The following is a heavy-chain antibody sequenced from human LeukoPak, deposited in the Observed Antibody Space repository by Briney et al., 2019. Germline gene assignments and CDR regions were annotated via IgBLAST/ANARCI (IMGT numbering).Heavy chain of an antibody. V-gene: IGHV3-74*01. D-gene: IGHD3-10*01. CDR2: INSDGSST. CDR3: ARGDRYVLLWFGGHDY. CDR1: GFTFSSYW. J-gene: IGHJ4*02. Sequence: GGSLRLSCAASGFTFSSYWMHWVRQAPGKGLVWVSRINSDGSSTSYADSVKGRFTISRDNAKNTLYLQMNSLRAEDTAVYYCARGDRYVLLWFGGHDYWGQGTLVTVSS.